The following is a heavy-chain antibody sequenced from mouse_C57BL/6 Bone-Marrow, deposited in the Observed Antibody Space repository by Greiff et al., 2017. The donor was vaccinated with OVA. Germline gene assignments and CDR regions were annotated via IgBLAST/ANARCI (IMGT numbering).Heavy chain of an antibody. CDR3: ARRSKAMDY. V-gene: IGHV1-64*01. CDR1: GYTFPSYW. Sequence: VQLQQSGAELVKPGASVKLSCKASGYTFPSYWMHWVKPSPGQGLEWIGMIHPHSGSTNYNEKFKSKATLTVDKSSSTAYMQLSSLTSEDAAVYYGARRSKAMDYWGQGTSVTGSS. J-gene: IGHJ4*01. CDR2: IHPHSGST. D-gene: IGHD2-5*01.